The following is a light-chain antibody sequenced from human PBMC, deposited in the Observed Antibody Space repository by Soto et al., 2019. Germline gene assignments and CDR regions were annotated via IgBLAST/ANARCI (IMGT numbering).Light chain of an antibody. CDR1: SSDVGRYKY. CDR2: EVS. J-gene: IGLJ1*01. V-gene: IGLV2-14*01. CDR3: GSFASGSTPYV. Sequence: QSALTQPASVSGSPGQSITISCTGSSSDVGRYKYVSWYQHHPGKAPKLIIFEVSNRPSGVSNRFSGSKSGNTASLTISGLQAEDEADYHCGSFASGSTPYVFGTGTKSPS.